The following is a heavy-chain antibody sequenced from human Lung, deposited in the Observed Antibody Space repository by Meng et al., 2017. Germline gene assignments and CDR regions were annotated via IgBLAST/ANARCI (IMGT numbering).Heavy chain of an antibody. Sequence: QFHMGQAGAGVNKPGASVKVSCKASGYPSPDYWLHCVRRAPGQGLEWMGRINPKSGDTHYAQRFQGRVTMTGDTSISTAYMELSGLRSDDTAMYYCARDEDISAAGKLFGDYWGQGTLVTVSS. J-gene: IGHJ4*02. CDR2: INPKSGDT. V-gene: IGHV1-2*06. CDR1: GYPSPDYW. D-gene: IGHD6-13*01. CDR3: ARDEDISAAGKLFGDY.